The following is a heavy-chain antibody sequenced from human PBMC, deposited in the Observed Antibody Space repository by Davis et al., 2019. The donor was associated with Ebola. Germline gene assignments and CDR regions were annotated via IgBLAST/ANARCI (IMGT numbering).Heavy chain of an antibody. CDR2: INPYSGGT. CDR3: ARVRYCGGDCSKYYYYGMDV. J-gene: IGHJ6*04. V-gene: IGHV1-2*06. Sequence: ASVKVSCKASGYTFTAYYIHWVRQAPGQGLEWMGRINPYSGGTNYAQKFQGRVTMTRDTSISTSYMELSRLRSDDTAVYYCARVRYCGGDCSKYYYYGMDVWGKGTTVTVSS. CDR1: GYTFTAYY. D-gene: IGHD2-21*02.